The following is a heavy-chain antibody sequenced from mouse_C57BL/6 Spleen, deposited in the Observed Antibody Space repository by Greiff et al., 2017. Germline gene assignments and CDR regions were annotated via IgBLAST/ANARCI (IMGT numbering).Heavy chain of an antibody. D-gene: IGHD1-1*01. J-gene: IGHJ1*03. Sequence: VQLQQSGAELVKPGASVKISCKASGYAFSSYWMNWVKQRPGKGLEWIGQIYPGGGDTNYNGKFKGKATLTADKSSSTAYMQLSSLTSEDSAFYFCARPHYYGSSHWYFDVWGTGTTVTVSS. CDR1: GYAFSSYW. V-gene: IGHV1-80*01. CDR2: IYPGGGDT. CDR3: ARPHYYGSSHWYFDV.